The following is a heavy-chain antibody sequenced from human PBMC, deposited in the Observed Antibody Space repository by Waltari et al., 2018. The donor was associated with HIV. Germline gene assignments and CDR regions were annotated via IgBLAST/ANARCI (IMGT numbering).Heavy chain of an antibody. V-gene: IGHV4-34*01. CDR1: GASFSNYF. J-gene: IGHJ3*01. CDR2: MHHSRRN. CDR3: ARWGSGGYGAHDYSAFDV. Sequence: QVQLQQWGAGLLRPSETLSLTCAVHGASFSNYFWDWLRQPPGKGLEWIGEMHHSRRNTSNPSRKSRVSMSMDTSKNEFSLKMSSVTAADTAVYYCARWGSGGYGAHDYSAFDVWGQGTMVSVSS. D-gene: IGHD5-12*01.